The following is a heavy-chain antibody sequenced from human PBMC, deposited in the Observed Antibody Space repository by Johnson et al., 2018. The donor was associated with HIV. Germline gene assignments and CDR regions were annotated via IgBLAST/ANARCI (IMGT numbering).Heavy chain of an antibody. D-gene: IGHD2-21*02. Sequence: QVQLVESGGGVVQPGRSLRLSCAASGFTFSSYAMHWVRQAPGKGLEWVAVISYDGSNKYYADYVKGRFTISRDNSKNTLYLQMNSLRAEDTALYYCARWIRYCGGDCYDVFDIWGQGTKVTVSS. CDR3: ARWIRYCGGDCYDVFDI. CDR2: ISYDGSNK. V-gene: IGHV3-30*04. CDR1: GFTFSSYA. J-gene: IGHJ3*02.